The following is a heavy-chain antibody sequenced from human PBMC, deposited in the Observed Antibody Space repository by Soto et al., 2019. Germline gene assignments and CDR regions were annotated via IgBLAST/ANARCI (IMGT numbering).Heavy chain of an antibody. CDR3: ARDSADEMAEDY. Sequence: PGGSLRLSCAASGFTFSSCAMHWVRQAPGKGLEWVALISYDGSNKYYADSVKGRFTISRDNSKNTLYLQMNSLRSEDTAVYYCARDSADEMAEDYWGQGTLVTVSS. J-gene: IGHJ4*02. CDR2: ISYDGSNK. V-gene: IGHV3-30-3*01. CDR1: GFTFSSCA.